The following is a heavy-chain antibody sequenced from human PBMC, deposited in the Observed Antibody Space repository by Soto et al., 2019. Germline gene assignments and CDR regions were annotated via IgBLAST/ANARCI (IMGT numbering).Heavy chain of an antibody. J-gene: IGHJ5*02. V-gene: IGHV3-73*01. CDR2: IRSKANSYAT. CDR3: TRHSNDYGDSLMYNWFDP. D-gene: IGHD4-17*01. Sequence: LRLSCAASGCTFSGSAMHWVRQASGKGLERVGRIRSKANSYATAYAASVKGRFTISRDDSKNTAYLQMNSLKTEDTAVYYCTRHSNDYGDSLMYNWFDPWGQGTLVTVSS. CDR1: GCTFSGSA.